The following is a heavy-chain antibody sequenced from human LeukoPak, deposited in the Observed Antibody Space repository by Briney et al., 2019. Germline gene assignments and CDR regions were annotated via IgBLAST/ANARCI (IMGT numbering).Heavy chain of an antibody. J-gene: IGHJ3*02. CDR1: GDSIRNYY. CDR3: ARHSGGSCCDAFDI. D-gene: IGHD2-15*01. CDR2: THHSGKT. V-gene: IGHV4-59*12. Sequence: SETLSLTCSVSGDSIRNYYWNWVRQPPGKSLEWIGYTHHSGKTYYNPSLKSRVSTSVDTSKNQFSLKLSSVTAADTAVYYCARHSGGSCCDAFDIWGQGTMVTVSS.